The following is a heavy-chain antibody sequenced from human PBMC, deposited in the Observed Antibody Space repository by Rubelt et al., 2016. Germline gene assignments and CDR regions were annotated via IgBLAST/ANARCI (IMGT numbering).Heavy chain of an antibody. D-gene: IGHD3-22*01. CDR3: ARDNYYDSSGYEGAYFDL. V-gene: IGHV4-39*07. Sequence: QLQLQESGPGLVKPSETLSLTCTVSGGSISSSSYYWGWIRQPPGKGLEWIGSIYYSGSTYYNPSLMGRVTMSVGTSKSRFSLKLSSVTAADTAVYYCARDNYYDSSGYEGAYFDLWGRGTLVTVSS. J-gene: IGHJ2*01. CDR1: GGSISSSSYY. CDR2: IYYSGST.